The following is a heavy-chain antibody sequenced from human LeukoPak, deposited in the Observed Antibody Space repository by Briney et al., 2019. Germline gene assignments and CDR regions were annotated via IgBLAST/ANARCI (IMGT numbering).Heavy chain of an antibody. J-gene: IGHJ4*02. CDR2: INDTGGTT. CDR3: AKRFYYDSGSPFDY. V-gene: IGHV3-23*01. D-gene: IGHD3-10*01. Sequence: TGGSLRLSCAASGFTFRNYVMSWVRQAPGKGLEWVSAINDTGGTTYYADSVKGRFTISRDNSKNTLYLQMNSLRADDTAVYYCAKRFYYDSGSPFDYWGLGTLVTVSS. CDR1: GFTFRNYV.